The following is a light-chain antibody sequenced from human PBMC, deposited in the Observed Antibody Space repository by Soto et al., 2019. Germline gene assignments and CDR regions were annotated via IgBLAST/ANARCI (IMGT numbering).Light chain of an antibody. Sequence: QSALTQPRSVSGSPGQSVTISCTGTSSDVGGYNYVSWYQQYPDKAPKLMIYDVIKRPSGVPDRFSGSKSGNTASLTISVLQPEDEANYYCCSYAGSDTYWVFGGGTQLTVL. V-gene: IGLV2-11*01. CDR3: CSYAGSDTYWV. CDR1: SSDVGGYNY. CDR2: DVI. J-gene: IGLJ3*02.